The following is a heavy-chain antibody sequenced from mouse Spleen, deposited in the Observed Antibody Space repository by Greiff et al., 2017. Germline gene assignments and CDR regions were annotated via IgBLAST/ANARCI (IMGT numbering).Heavy chain of an antibody. D-gene: IGHD3-2*01. V-gene: IGHV12-3*01. CDR2: ITHSGET. J-gene: IGHJ3*01. CDR1: GFPITSGYY. Sequence: QLVESGPGLVKPSQSLFLTCSITGFPITSGYYWIWIRQSPGKPLEWMGYITHSGETFYNPSLQSPISITRETSKNQFFLQLNSVTTEDTAMYYCAGGLDSSGSWAYWGQGTLVTVSA. CDR3: AGGLDSSGSWAY.